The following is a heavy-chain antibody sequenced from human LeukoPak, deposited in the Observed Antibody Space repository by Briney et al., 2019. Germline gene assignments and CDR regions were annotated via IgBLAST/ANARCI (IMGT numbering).Heavy chain of an antibody. D-gene: IGHD3-10*01. Sequence: PSETLSLTCAVSGGSISSSNWWSWVRQPPGKGLEWIGEIYHSGSTNYNPSLKSRVTISVDKSKNQFSLKLSSVTAADTAVYYCARVERHYYGSGSQAYIDYWGQGTLVTVSS. CDR3: ARVERHYYGSGSQAYIDY. J-gene: IGHJ4*02. CDR2: IYHSGST. CDR1: GGSISSSNW. V-gene: IGHV4-4*02.